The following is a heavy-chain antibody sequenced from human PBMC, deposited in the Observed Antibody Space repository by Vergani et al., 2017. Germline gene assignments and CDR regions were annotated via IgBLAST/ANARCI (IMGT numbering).Heavy chain of an antibody. J-gene: IGHJ3*02. CDR1: GGSISNYY. CDR3: ARDRSNWFHAFDI. CDR2: IYYSGST. D-gene: IGHD6-13*01. V-gene: IGHV4-59*01. Sequence: QVQLQESGPGLVKPSETLSLTCTVSGGSISNYYWSWIRQPPGKGLEWIGYIYYSGSTNYNPSLKSRVTISVDTSKNQFSLKLSSVTAADTAVYYCARDRSNWFHAFDIWGQGTMVTVSS.